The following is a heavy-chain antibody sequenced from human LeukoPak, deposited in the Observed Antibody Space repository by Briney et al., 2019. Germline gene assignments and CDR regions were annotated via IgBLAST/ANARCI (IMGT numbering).Heavy chain of an antibody. Sequence: ASVKVSCKASGYTFTSYGISWVRQAPGQGLECMGWIRAYNGNTNYAQKLQGRVTMTTDTSTSTAYMELSSLRSDDTAVYYCARVPAYYYGSGSFANWFDPWGQGTLVTVSS. J-gene: IGHJ5*02. V-gene: IGHV1-18*01. CDR3: ARVPAYYYGSGSFANWFDP. D-gene: IGHD3-10*01. CDR1: GYTFTSYG. CDR2: IRAYNGNT.